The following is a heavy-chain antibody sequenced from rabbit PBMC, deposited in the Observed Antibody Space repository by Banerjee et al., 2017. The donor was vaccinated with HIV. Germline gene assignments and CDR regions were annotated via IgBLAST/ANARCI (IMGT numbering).Heavy chain of an antibody. V-gene: IGHV1S40*01. CDR3: ARDGGRSVYTQYYFNL. D-gene: IGHD8-1*01. CDR1: GFSFSSGYD. J-gene: IGHJ4*01. Sequence: QSLEESGGDLVKPGASLTLTCTASGFSFSSGYDMCWVRQAPGKGLEWIACIYAGSGNTYYASWAKGRLTISKASSTTVTLQMTSLTDADTATYFCARDGGRSVYTQYYFNLWGQGTLVTVS. CDR2: IYAGSGNT.